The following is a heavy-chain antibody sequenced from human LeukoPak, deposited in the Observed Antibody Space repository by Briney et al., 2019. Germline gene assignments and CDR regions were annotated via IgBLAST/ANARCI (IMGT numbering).Heavy chain of an antibody. J-gene: IGHJ4*02. CDR2: INHSGST. Sequence: SETLSLTCAVYGGSLSGYYWSWIRQPPGKGLEWIGEINHSGSTNYNPSLKSRVTISVDTSKNQFSLKLSSVTAADTAVYYCARRVLWGTNDYWGQGTLVTVSS. CDR1: GGSLSGYY. V-gene: IGHV4-34*01. D-gene: IGHD7-27*01. CDR3: ARRVLWGTNDY.